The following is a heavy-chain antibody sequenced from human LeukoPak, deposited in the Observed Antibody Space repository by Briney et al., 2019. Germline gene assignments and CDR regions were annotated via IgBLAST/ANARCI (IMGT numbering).Heavy chain of an antibody. Sequence: SETLSLTCAVYGGSFSVDYWSWIRQPPGKGLEWIGEITHSGNTNYNPSLKSRVTMSVDTSKNQISLRLSSVTAADTAVYYCARETATVISYYFEYWGQGTLVIVSS. D-gene: IGHD4-11*01. CDR2: ITHSGNT. CDR1: GGSFSVDY. V-gene: IGHV4-34*01. CDR3: ARETATVISYYFEY. J-gene: IGHJ4*02.